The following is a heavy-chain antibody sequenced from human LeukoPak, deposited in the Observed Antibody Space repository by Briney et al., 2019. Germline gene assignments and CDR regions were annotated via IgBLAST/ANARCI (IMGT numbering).Heavy chain of an antibody. CDR3: ARLKATVSIHAYFDS. J-gene: IGHJ4*02. D-gene: IGHD4-17*01. CDR2: IYYTGST. Sequence: SETLSLTCTVSGASISSYYCNWIRQPPGKGLEWIGYIYYTGSTNHNPSLKSRVSISVDTSKNQFSLKLSSVTAADTAVYYCARLKATVSIHAYFDSWGQGTLVTVSS. V-gene: IGHV4-59*01. CDR1: GASISSYY.